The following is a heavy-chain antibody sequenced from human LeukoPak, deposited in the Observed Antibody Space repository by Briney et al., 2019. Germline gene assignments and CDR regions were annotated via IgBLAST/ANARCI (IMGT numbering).Heavy chain of an antibody. Sequence: PSETLSLTCTVSGGSISSGSYYWSWIRQPAGKGLEWIGRIYTSGSTNYNPSLKSRVTISVDTSKNQFSLKLNSVTAADTAVYYCARHLGYSYSNWFDPWGQGTLVTVSS. V-gene: IGHV4-61*02. J-gene: IGHJ5*02. CDR1: GGSISSGSYY. CDR3: ARHLGYSYSNWFDP. CDR2: IYTSGST. D-gene: IGHD5-18*01.